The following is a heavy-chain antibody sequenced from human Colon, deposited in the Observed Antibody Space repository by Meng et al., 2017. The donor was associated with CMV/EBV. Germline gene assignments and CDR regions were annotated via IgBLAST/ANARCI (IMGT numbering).Heavy chain of an antibody. CDR3: ARGLYGSGRHQIDY. CDR1: GESFSGYY. D-gene: IGHD3-10*01. CDR2: INHSGST. J-gene: IGHJ4*02. V-gene: IGHV4-34*01. Sequence: QVQLQQWGAGLLKPSETLSLTCAVYGESFSGYYWSWIRQPPGKGLEWIGEINHSGSTNYNPSLKSRVTISVDTSKNQFSLKLSSVTAADTAVYYCARGLYGSGRHQIDYWGQGTLVTVSS.